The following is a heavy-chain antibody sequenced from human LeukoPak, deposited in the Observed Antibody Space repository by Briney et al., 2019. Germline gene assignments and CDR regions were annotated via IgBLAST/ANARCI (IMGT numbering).Heavy chain of an antibody. V-gene: IGHV3-48*01. CDR1: GFTFSSYS. J-gene: IGHJ5*02. CDR2: ISSSSSTI. D-gene: IGHD4-17*01. Sequence: PGGSLRLSCAASGFTFSSYSMNWVRQAPGKGLEWVSYISSSSSTIYYADSVKGRFTISRDNAKNSLYLQMNSLRAEDTAVYYCARSQDYGDSRVFMDWFDPWGQGTLVTVSS. CDR3: ARSQDYGDSRVFMDWFDP.